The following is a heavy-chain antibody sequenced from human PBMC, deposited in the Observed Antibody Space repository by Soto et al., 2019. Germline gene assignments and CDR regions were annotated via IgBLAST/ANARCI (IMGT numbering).Heavy chain of an antibody. J-gene: IGHJ6*02. CDR3: ARGLGGRMDD. Sequence: VQLVQSGAEVTKPGSSVRVSCQASGTIFSSYTISWVRQAPGQGLEWMGRIIPILGETNSAQKFQGRVTLTADKSTNTAYMQLDSLRLEDTAVYYCARGLGGRMDDWGQGTTVTVSS. D-gene: IGHD3-16*01. CDR2: IIPILGET. CDR1: GTIFSSYT. V-gene: IGHV1-69*08.